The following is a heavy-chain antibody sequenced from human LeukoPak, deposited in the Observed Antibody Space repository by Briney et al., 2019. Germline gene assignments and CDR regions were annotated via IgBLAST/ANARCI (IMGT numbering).Heavy chain of an antibody. V-gene: IGHV3-23*01. CDR1: GFTFSTYA. CDR3: ARRFLGGTDQYFDS. Sequence: HPGGSLRLSCAASGFTFSTYAMNWVRQAPAKGLEWVSTIGGGGPTTDYADSVKDRFTISRDNSKNTLYLQMNSLRAEDTAVYFCARRFLGGTDQYFDSWGQGTLVTVSS. D-gene: IGHD6-19*01. J-gene: IGHJ4*02. CDR2: IGGGGPTT.